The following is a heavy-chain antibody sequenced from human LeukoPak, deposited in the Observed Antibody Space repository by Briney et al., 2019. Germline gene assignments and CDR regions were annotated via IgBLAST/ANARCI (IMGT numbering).Heavy chain of an antibody. V-gene: IGHV3-33*01. CDR3: ARGGIAVAGTFDY. Sequence: GRSLRLSCAASGFTFSSYGMHWVRQAPGKGLEGVAVIWYDGSNKYYADSVKGRFTISRDNSKNTLYLQMNSLRAEDTAVYYCARGGIAVAGTFDYWGQGTLVTVSS. CDR2: IWYDGSNK. J-gene: IGHJ4*02. CDR1: GFTFSSYG. D-gene: IGHD6-19*01.